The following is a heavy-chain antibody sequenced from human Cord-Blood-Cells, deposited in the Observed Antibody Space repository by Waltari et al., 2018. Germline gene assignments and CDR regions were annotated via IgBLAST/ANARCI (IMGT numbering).Heavy chain of an antibody. CDR2: IFSNDEK. J-gene: IGHJ3*02. Sequence: QVTLRESGPVLVKPTETLTLTCTVSGFSLSNARMGVSWIRQPPGKALEWLAHIFSNDEKSYSTSLKSRLTISKDTSKSQVVLTMTNMDPVDTATYYCARIRRSSSWYKDDAFDIWGQGTMVTVSS. CDR1: GFSLSNARMG. CDR3: ARIRRSSSWYKDDAFDI. V-gene: IGHV2-26*01. D-gene: IGHD6-13*01.